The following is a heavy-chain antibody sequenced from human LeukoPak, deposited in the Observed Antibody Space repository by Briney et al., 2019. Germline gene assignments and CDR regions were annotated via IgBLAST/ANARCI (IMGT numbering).Heavy chain of an antibody. J-gene: IGHJ4*02. D-gene: IGHD6-19*01. CDR1: GFTFADYG. V-gene: IGHV3-20*04. Sequence: GRSLSLSCAASGFTFADYGMSWVRQAPGKGLEWVSGIIWNGGSTGYADSVKGRFTISRDNAKNSLYLQMNSLRAEDTALYYCARVYSSGWLGYFDYWGQGTLVTVSS. CDR3: ARVYSSGWLGYFDY. CDR2: IIWNGGST.